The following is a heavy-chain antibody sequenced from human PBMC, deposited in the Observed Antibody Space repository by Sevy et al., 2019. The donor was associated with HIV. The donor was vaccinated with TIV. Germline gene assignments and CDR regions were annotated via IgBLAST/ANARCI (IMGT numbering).Heavy chain of an antibody. J-gene: IGHJ4*02. CDR2: IKQDGSEK. CDR3: ARVGVYYYDSTCPFDY. V-gene: IGHV3-7*01. Sequence: GGSLRLSCAASGFTFSSYWMSWVRQAPGKGLEWVANIKQDGSEKYYVDSVKGRFTISRDNAKNSLYLQMNSLRAEDTAVYYCARVGVYYYDSTCPFDYWGQGTLVTVSS. CDR1: GFTFSSYW. D-gene: IGHD3-22*01.